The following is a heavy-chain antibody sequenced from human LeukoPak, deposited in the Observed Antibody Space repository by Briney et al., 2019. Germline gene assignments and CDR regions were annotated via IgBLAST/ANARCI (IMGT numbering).Heavy chain of an antibody. CDR2: ILHSGNI. CDR1: GGSFSDCY. Sequence: PSETLSLTCAVYGGSFSDCYWSWIRQPPGRGLEWIGEILHSGNINYNPSLESRVTISVDRSKKQFSLNLSSVTAADTAVYYCARAMVRGASGHYFYAMGVWGQGTTVTVSS. D-gene: IGHD3-10*01. V-gene: IGHV4-34*12. J-gene: IGHJ6*02. CDR3: ARAMVRGASGHYFYAMGV.